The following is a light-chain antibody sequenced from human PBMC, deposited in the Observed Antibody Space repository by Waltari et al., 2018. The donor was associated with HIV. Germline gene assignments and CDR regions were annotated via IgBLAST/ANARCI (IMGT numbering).Light chain of an antibody. V-gene: IGKV3-15*01. CDR1: QTITSN. Sequence: EIVMMQSPATLAVSPGERATLSCRASQTITSNLAWYQHKPGQAPRLLIFGASTRATGIPARFSGSGSGTDFTLTISSLQSEDFAIYYCQQYENWPPFTFGGGTRVEIK. CDR2: GAS. J-gene: IGKJ4*01. CDR3: QQYENWPPFT.